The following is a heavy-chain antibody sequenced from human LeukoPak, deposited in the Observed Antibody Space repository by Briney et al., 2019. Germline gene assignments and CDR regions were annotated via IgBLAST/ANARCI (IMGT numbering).Heavy chain of an antibody. D-gene: IGHD2-2*01. V-gene: IGHV3-23*01. CDR2: ISGSGGSI. CDR1: GFTFSTYA. Sequence: GGTLRLSCAASGFTFSTYAMSWVRQAPGKGLEWVSSISGSGGSIYYADSVKGRFTISRDISKYTLYLQMNSLRAEDTALYYCAKDGRPTCYHWDAFDIWGQGTMVTVSS. J-gene: IGHJ3*02. CDR3: AKDGRPTCYHWDAFDI.